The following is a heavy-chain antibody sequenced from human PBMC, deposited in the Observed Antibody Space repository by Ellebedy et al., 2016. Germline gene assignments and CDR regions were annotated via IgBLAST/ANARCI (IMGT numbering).Heavy chain of an antibody. J-gene: IGHJ4*02. CDR2: INPNSGGT. CDR3: ARDAGGYFDY. V-gene: IGHV1-2*02. CDR1: AYTFTGYY. D-gene: IGHD3-10*01. Sequence: ASVKVSXXASAYTFTGYYMHWVRQAPGQGLEWMGWINPNSGGTNYAQKFQGRVTMTRDTSISTAYMELSRLRSDDTAVYYCARDAGGYFDYWGQGTLVTVSS.